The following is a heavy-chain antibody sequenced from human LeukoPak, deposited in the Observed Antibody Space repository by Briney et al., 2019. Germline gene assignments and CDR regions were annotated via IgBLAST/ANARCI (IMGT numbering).Heavy chain of an antibody. Sequence: SETLSLTCTVSGGSISSGDYYWSWIRQPAGKGLEWIGRIYTSGSTNYNPSLKSRVTISVDTSKNQFSLKLSSVTAADTAVYYCARGASPRANWGSRGYWGQGTLVTVSS. V-gene: IGHV4-61*02. D-gene: IGHD7-27*01. CDR3: ARGASPRANWGSRGY. CDR1: GGSISSGDYY. J-gene: IGHJ4*02. CDR2: IYTSGST.